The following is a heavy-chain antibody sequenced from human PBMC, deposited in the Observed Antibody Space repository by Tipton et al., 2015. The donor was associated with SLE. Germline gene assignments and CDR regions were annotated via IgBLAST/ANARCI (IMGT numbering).Heavy chain of an antibody. CDR3: ALGQQLPTFDI. V-gene: IGHV4-38-2*01. Sequence: TLSLTCAVSGYSFSSGYYLAWIRQSPGMGLEWIGSFYHGGSTYYKPSLRSRVTISVDTSKNQFSLKLKSVTAADTAIYYCALGQQLPTFDIWGQGTMVTVSS. CDR2: FYHGGST. J-gene: IGHJ3*02. CDR1: GYSFSSGYY. D-gene: IGHD6-13*01.